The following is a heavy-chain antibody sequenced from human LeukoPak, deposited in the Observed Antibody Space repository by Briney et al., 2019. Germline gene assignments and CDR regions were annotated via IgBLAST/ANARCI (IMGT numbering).Heavy chain of an antibody. CDR1: GYTFSSYT. CDR2: INTNTGNP. CDR3: GRDPRLGIRGYTYGYIDY. V-gene: IGHV7-4-1*02. J-gene: IGHJ4*02. D-gene: IGHD5-18*01. Sequence: ASVKVSCKTSGYTFSSYTITWVRQAPGQGLEWMGWINTNTGNPTYAQGFTGRYVSSLDTSVSTAYLQISGLTADDTAVYFCGRDPRLGIRGYTYGYIDYWGQGTLVTVSS.